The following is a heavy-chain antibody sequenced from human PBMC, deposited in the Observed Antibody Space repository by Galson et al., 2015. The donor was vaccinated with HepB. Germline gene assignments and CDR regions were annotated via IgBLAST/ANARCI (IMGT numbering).Heavy chain of an antibody. Sequence: HSGSTNYNPSLKSRVTISVDTSKNQFSLKLSSVTAADTAVYYCASLDIVVVPAAIFGAFDIWGQGTMVTVSS. CDR2: HSGST. D-gene: IGHD2-2*01. J-gene: IGHJ3*02. V-gene: IGHV4-34*01. CDR3: ASLDIVVVPAAIFGAFDI.